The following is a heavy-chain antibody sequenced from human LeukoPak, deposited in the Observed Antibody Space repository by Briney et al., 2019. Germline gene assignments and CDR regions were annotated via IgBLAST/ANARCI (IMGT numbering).Heavy chain of an antibody. J-gene: IGHJ4*02. CDR1: GGSIASND. D-gene: IGHD6-19*01. Sequence: SETLSLTCIVSGGSIASNDWGSIRQPPGDGLFWLGYITYSGRTNYNPSLKSRVTMSVDTSKNQFALKLSSVTAADTAVYYCVSVVGYTSGWYYDCWGQGILVIVSS. CDR3: VSVVGYTSGWYYDC. V-gene: IGHV4-59*01. CDR2: ITYSGRT.